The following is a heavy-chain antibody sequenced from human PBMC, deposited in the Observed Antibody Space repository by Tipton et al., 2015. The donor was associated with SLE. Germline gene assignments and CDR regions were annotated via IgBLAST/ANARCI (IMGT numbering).Heavy chain of an antibody. Sequence: TLSLTCAVYGGSFSGYYWSWIRQPPGKGLEWIGYIYYSGSTNYNPSLKSRVTISVDTSKNQFSLKLSSVTAADTAVYYCARMAFCSTTSCYYYYYGMDVWGQGTTVTVSS. J-gene: IGHJ6*02. CDR2: IYYSGST. V-gene: IGHV4-59*01. CDR3: ARMAFCSTTSCYYYYYGMDV. CDR1: GGSFSGYY. D-gene: IGHD2-2*01.